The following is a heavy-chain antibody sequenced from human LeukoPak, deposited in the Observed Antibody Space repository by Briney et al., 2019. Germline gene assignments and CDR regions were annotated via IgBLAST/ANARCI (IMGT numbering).Heavy chain of an antibody. Sequence: ASVKVSCKASGGTFSSYAISWVRQAPGQGLEWMGRIIPILGIANYAQKFQGRVTITADKSTSTAYMELSSLRSEDTAVYYCARPRAYCGGDCYAFDIWGQGTMVTVSS. CDR3: ARPRAYCGGDCYAFDI. CDR2: IIPILGIA. CDR1: GGTFSSYA. D-gene: IGHD2-21*02. J-gene: IGHJ3*02. V-gene: IGHV1-69*04.